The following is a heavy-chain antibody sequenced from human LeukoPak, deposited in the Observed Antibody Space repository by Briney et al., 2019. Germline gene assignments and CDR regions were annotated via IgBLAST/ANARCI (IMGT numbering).Heavy chain of an antibody. Sequence: ASVKVSCKASGYSFVLYGISWVRQAPGEGPEWTGWISGSTGDTNYAQKFQGRVTMTADTSSSTAYMELRSLRLDDMAVYYCARDENYGIFYNVDYWGQGTLVTVSS. CDR1: GYSFVLYG. J-gene: IGHJ4*02. V-gene: IGHV1-18*03. CDR3: ARDENYGIFYNVDY. CDR2: ISGSTGDT. D-gene: IGHD4-17*01.